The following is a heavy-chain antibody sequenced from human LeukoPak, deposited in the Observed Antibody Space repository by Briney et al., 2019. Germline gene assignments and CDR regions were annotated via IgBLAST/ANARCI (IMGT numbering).Heavy chain of an antibody. D-gene: IGHD3-10*01. CDR2: INPNSGGT. CDR3: ARDLLGYYGSGSYYNESGY. J-gene: IGHJ4*02. CDR1: GYTFTGYY. Sequence: ASVKVSCKASGYTFTGYYMHWVRQAPGQGLEWMGWINPNSGGTNYAQKFQGRVTMTRDTSISTAYMELSRLRSDDTAVYYCARDLLGYYGSGSYYNESGYWGQGTLVTVSS. V-gene: IGHV1-2*02.